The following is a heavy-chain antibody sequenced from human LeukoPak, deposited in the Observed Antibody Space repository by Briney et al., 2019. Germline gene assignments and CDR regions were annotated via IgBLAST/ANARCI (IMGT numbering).Heavy chain of an antibody. D-gene: IGHD3-3*01. CDR3: ARDYDFASGAFDY. CDR1: GFTFSDYY. Sequence: GGSLRLSCAASGFTFSDYYMSWIRQAPGKGLQWVSYISGSGSTIYYADSVKGRFTISRDNSKNTLYLQMNSLRAEDTAVYYCARDYDFASGAFDYWGQGTLVTVSS. CDR2: ISGSGSTI. J-gene: IGHJ4*02. V-gene: IGHV3-11*04.